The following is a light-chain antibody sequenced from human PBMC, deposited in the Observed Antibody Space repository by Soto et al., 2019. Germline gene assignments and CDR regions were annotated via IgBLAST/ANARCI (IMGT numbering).Light chain of an antibody. Sequence: SYKLTQPPSVSVAPGKTARITCGGNNIGSKSVHWYQQKPGQAPVLVIYYDSDRPSGIPERFSGSNSGNTATLTISRVEAGDEADYYCQVWDSSSDHPHVVFGGGTKLTVL. CDR1: NIGSKS. V-gene: IGLV3-21*04. CDR3: QVWDSSSDHPHVV. CDR2: YDS. J-gene: IGLJ2*01.